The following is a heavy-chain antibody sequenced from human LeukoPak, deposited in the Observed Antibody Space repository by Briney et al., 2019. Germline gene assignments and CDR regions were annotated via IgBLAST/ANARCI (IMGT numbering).Heavy chain of an antibody. D-gene: IGHD6-19*01. CDR1: GGSMSSYY. CDR2: IYYSGST. CDR3: ARDSAVAGFDY. J-gene: IGHJ4*02. Sequence: PSETLSLTCTVSGGSMSSYYWSWIRQPPGKGLEWIGYIYYSGSTNYNPSLKSRVTISVDTSKNQFSLKLSSVTAADTAVYYCARDSAVAGFDYWGQGTLVTVSS. V-gene: IGHV4-59*01.